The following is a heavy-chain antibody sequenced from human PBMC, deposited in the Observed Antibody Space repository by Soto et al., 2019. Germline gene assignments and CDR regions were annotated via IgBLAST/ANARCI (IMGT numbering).Heavy chain of an antibody. CDR2: IIPIFGTA. V-gene: IGHV1-69*01. CDR1: GGTFSSCA. J-gene: IGHJ6*02. CDR3: ARAAITIFGVVPYYYYYGMDV. Sequence: QVQLVQSGAEVKKPGSSVKVSCKASGGTFSSCAISWVRQAPGQGLEWMGGIIPIFGTANYAQKFQGRVTITADESTSTAYMELSSLRSEDTAVYYCARAAITIFGVVPYYYYYGMDVWGQGTTVTVSS. D-gene: IGHD3-3*01.